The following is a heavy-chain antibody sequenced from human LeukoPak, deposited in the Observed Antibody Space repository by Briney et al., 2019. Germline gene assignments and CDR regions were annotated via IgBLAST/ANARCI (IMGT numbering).Heavy chain of an antibody. J-gene: IGHJ3*02. CDR3: AKGLVRTVFGVAWHAFDI. D-gene: IGHD3-3*01. V-gene: IGHV3-23*01. CDR1: GFTFRSYA. CDR2: ISGSGDST. Sequence: PGGSLRLSCEVSGFTFRSYAMSWVRQAPGKGLEWVSIISGSGDSTYYADSVKGRFTISRDNSKNTLFLQMNSLRPEDTAVYYCAKGLVRTVFGVAWHAFDIWGQGTMVTVSS.